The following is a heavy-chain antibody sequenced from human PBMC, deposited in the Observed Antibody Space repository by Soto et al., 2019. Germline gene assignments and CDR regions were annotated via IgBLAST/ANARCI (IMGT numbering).Heavy chain of an antibody. V-gene: IGHV4-31*03. Sequence: SETLSLTCTVSGGSISSGGYYWSWIRQHPGKGLEWIGYIYYSGSTYYNPSLKSRVTISVDTSKNQFSLKLSSVTAADTAVYYCARYDDSSGYYSGWFDPWGQGTLVTVSS. CDR1: GGSISSGGYY. CDR2: IYYSGST. CDR3: ARYDDSSGYYSGWFDP. J-gene: IGHJ5*02. D-gene: IGHD3-22*01.